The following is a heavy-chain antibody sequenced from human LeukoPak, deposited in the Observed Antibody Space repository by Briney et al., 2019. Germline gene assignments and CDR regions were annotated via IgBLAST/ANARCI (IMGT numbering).Heavy chain of an antibody. CDR1: GDSTNSFY. J-gene: IGHJ6*02. V-gene: IGHV4-59*01. CDR2: IYYGGST. Sequence: KPSETLSLTCTVSGDSTNSFYWSWIRQPPGKGLEWIGYIYYGGSTNYNPSLRSRVTISVDTSKNQFSLKLSSVTAADTAVYYCARSKRDIYDVLTGYYGVGYYGMDVWGQGTTVTVSS. CDR3: ARSKRDIYDVLTGYYGVGYYGMDV. D-gene: IGHD3-9*01.